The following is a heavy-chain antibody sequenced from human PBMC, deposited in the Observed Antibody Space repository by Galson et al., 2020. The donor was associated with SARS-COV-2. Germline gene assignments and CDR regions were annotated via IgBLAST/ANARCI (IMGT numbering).Heavy chain of an antibody. Sequence: ASVKVSCKASGYTFTGYYMHWVRQAPGQGLEWMGWINPNSGGTNYAQKFQGRVTMTRDTSISTAYMELSRLRSDDTAVYYCARDRASNRDAFDIWGQGTMVTVSS. V-gene: IGHV1-2*02. CDR3: ARDRASNRDAFDI. J-gene: IGHJ3*02. CDR1: GYTFTGYY. CDR2: INPNSGGT.